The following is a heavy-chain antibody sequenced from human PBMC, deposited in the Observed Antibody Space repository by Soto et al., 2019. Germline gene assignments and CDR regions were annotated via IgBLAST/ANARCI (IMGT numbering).Heavy chain of an antibody. Sequence: SETLSLTCTVSGGSIVSGGFYWGWIRQPPGQGLEWIGAINPSGHTYYNPSLKSRVTISVDTSKNQFSLNLSSVTAADTAVYYCAKHPEPDYWGQGTLVTLSS. J-gene: IGHJ4*02. CDR1: GGSIVSGGFY. CDR2: INPSGHT. V-gene: IGHV4-39*01. CDR3: AKHPEPDY.